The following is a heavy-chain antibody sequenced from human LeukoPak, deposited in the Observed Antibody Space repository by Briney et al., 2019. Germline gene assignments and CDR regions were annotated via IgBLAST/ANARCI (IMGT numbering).Heavy chain of an antibody. J-gene: IGHJ4*02. CDR1: GYSISSDYY. Sequence: SETLSLTCTVSGYSISSDYYWGWIRQPPGRGLQWIGSVYHSGSAYYNPSLKSRVTISVDTSKNQFSLKLRSVTAADTAVYYCARQVRDSSPGLYFDYWGQGTLVTVSS. V-gene: IGHV4-38-2*02. D-gene: IGHD3-22*01. CDR2: VYHSGSA. CDR3: ARQVRDSSPGLYFDY.